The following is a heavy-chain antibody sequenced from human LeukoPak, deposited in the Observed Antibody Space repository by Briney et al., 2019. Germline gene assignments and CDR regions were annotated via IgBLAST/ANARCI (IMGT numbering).Heavy chain of an antibody. D-gene: IGHD3-10*01. CDR2: IYSGGST. Sequence: GGSLRLSCAASGFTVSSNYMSWVRQAPGKGLEWVSVIYSGGSTYYADSVKGRFTISRDNSKNTLYLQMNSLRAEDTAVYYCARSRIWFGEPYFDYWGQGTLVTVSS. CDR1: GFTVSSNY. CDR3: ARSRIWFGEPYFDY. J-gene: IGHJ4*02. V-gene: IGHV3-66*01.